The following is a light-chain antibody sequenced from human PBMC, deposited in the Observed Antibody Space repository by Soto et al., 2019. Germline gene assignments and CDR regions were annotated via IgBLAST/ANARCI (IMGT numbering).Light chain of an antibody. V-gene: IGKV1-12*01. CDR2: AAS. Sequence: DIQMTQSPSSVSASVGDRVTITWGASQDISSWLDWYQKKKGKAPKIMIYAASSLQGGVPSRLRGSGYGTELTITISSLQNEDFETYYCQQASSFPPTFGQGTRLEI. J-gene: IGKJ5*01. CDR3: QQASSFPPT. CDR1: QDISSW.